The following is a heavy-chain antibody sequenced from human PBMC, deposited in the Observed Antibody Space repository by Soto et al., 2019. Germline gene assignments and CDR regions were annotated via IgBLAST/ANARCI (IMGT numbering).Heavy chain of an antibody. CDR1: GGSISSGDYY. D-gene: IGHD3-10*01. V-gene: IGHV4-30-4*01. CDR3: ARENYYISGSDY. J-gene: IGHJ4*02. Sequence: PSETLSLTCTVSGGSISSGDYYWSWIRQPPGKGLEWIGYIYHSGSAYYNPSLKSRLTISVDTSKNQFSLKLSSVTGADTAVYYCARENYYISGSDYWGQGTLVTVSS. CDR2: IYHSGSA.